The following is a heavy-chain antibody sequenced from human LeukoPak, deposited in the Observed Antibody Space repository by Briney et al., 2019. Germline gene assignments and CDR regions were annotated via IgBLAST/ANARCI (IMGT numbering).Heavy chain of an antibody. D-gene: IGHD6-13*01. CDR3: ARALIAAAGTGWFDP. V-gene: IGHV4-59*12. CDR1: GGSISSYY. CDR2: ISYSGST. J-gene: IGHJ5*02. Sequence: SETLSLTCTVSGGSISSYYWSWIRQPPGKGLEWIGYISYSGSTNYNPSLKSRVTMSVDTSKNQFSLKLSSVTAADTAVYYCARALIAAAGTGWFDPWGQGTLVTVSS.